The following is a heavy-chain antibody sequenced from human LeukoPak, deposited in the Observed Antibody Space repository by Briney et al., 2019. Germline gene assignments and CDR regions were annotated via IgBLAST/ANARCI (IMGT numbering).Heavy chain of an antibody. Sequence: ASVKVSCKASGYTFTSYGISWVRRAPGQGLEWMGWISAYNGNTNYAQKLQGRVTMTTDTSTSTAYMELRSLRSDDTAVYYCARPYYDFWSGSLYYYYMDVWGKGTTVTVSS. CDR2: ISAYNGNT. D-gene: IGHD3-3*01. CDR1: GYTFTSYG. J-gene: IGHJ6*03. V-gene: IGHV1-18*01. CDR3: ARPYYDFWSGSLYYYYMDV.